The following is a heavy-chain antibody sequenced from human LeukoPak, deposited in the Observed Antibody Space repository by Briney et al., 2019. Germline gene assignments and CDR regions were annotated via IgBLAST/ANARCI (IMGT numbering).Heavy chain of an antibody. J-gene: IGHJ4*02. CDR2: IYDSGST. CDR1: GGSISSGGYY. CDR3: ARRGTSWYYFDY. V-gene: IGHV4-61*08. D-gene: IGHD6-13*01. Sequence: SETLSLTCTVSGGSISSGGYYWSWIRQPPGKGLEWIGYIYDSGSTNYNPSLKSRVTVSVDTSKNQFSLKLYSVTAADTAVYYCARRGTSWYYFDYWGQGTLVTVSS.